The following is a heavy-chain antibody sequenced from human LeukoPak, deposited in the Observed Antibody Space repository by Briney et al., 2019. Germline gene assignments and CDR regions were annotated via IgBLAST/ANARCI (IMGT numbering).Heavy chain of an antibody. J-gene: IGHJ3*02. V-gene: IGHV5-51*01. CDR2: IYPGDSDT. CDR1: GYSFTSYW. CDR3: ARHRGGCSSTSCYQQGLDAFDI. Sequence: GESLKISCKGSGYSFTSYWIGWVRQMPGKGLEWMGIIYPGDSDTRYSPSFQGQVTISADKSISTAYLQWSSLKASDTAMYYCARHRGGCSSTSCYQQGLDAFDIWGQGTMVTVSS. D-gene: IGHD2-2*01.